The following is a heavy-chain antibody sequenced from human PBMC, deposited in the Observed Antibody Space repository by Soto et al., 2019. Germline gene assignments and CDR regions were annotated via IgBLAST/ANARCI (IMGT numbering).Heavy chain of an antibody. V-gene: IGHV3-23*01. CDR2: ISGSGGST. Sequence: PGGSLRLSCAASGFTFSSYAMSWVRQAPGKGLEWVSAISGSGGSTYYADSVKGRFTISRDNSKNTLYLQVNSLRAEDTAVYYCANGYIWGSYHTPPPFDYWGQGTLVTVSS. CDR1: GFTFSSYA. D-gene: IGHD3-16*02. J-gene: IGHJ4*02. CDR3: ANGYIWGSYHTPPPFDY.